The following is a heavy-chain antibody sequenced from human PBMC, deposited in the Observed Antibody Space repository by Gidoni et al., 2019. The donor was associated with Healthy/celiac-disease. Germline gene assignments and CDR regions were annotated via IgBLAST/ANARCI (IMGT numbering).Heavy chain of an antibody. D-gene: IGHD3-22*01. V-gene: IGHV4-59*01. J-gene: IGHJ3*02. Sequence: QVQLQESGPGLVKPSETLSLTCTVPGGSISSYYWSWIRQPPGKGLEWIGYIYYSGSTNYNPSLKSRVTISVDTSKNQFSLKLSSVTAADTAVYYCARMHYDSSVPGAFDIWGQGTMVTVSS. CDR2: IYYSGST. CDR3: ARMHYDSSVPGAFDI. CDR1: GGSISSYY.